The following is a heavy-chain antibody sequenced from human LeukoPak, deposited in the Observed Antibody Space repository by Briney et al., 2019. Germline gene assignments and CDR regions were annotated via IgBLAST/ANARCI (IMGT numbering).Heavy chain of an antibody. CDR2: IYPGDSDT. CDR3: ARHLYSSSGNGDNWFDP. D-gene: IGHD6-13*01. CDR1: GYNFTSYW. Sequence: GESLKISCKGSGYNFTSYWIGWVRQMPGKGLEWMGIIYPGDSDTRYSPSFQGQVTISADKSISAAYLQWSRLKASDTAMYYCARHLYSSSGNGDNWFDPWGQGTLVTVSS. J-gene: IGHJ5*02. V-gene: IGHV5-51*01.